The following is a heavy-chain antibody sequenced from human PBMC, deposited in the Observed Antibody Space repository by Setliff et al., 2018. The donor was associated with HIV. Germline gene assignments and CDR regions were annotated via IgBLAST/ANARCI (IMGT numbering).Heavy chain of an antibody. D-gene: IGHD1-26*01. CDR3: ARHRDGGTYPLDY. CDR1: RDSIRNGAYY. Sequence: PSETLSLTCTVSRDSIRNGAYYWGWIRQPPGKGLEWIGSIYYSGSAYYNPSFKSRVTLSVDTSENRFSLQLTSVTAADTAVYYCARHRDGGTYPLDYWGQGTLVTVSS. J-gene: IGHJ4*02. V-gene: IGHV4-39*01. CDR2: IYYSGSA.